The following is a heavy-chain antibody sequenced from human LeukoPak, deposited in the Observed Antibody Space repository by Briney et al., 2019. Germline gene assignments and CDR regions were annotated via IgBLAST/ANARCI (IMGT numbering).Heavy chain of an antibody. V-gene: IGHV3-7*03. CDR3: ARGGGLDV. J-gene: IGHJ6*02. CDR2: INHNGNVN. CDR1: GFTFSSFA. Sequence: GGSLRLSCAASGFTFSSFAINWARQAPGKGLEWVASINHNGNVNYYVDSVKGRFTISRDNAKNSLYLQMSNLRAEDTAVYFCARGGGLDVWGQGATVTVSS. D-gene: IGHD3-16*01.